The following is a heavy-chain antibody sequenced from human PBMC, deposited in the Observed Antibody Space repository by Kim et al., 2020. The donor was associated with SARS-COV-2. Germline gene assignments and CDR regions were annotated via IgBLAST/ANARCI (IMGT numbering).Heavy chain of an antibody. CDR1: GGSFSGYY. Sequence: SETLSLTCAVYGGSFSGYYWSWIRQPPGKGLEWIGEINHSGSTNYNPSLKSRVTISVDTSKNQFSLKLSSVTAADTAVYYCARGSATYYYGSGRAKTPFDPWGQGTLVTVSS. J-gene: IGHJ5*02. CDR2: INHSGST. V-gene: IGHV4-34*01. CDR3: ARGSATYYYGSGRAKTPFDP. D-gene: IGHD3-10*01.